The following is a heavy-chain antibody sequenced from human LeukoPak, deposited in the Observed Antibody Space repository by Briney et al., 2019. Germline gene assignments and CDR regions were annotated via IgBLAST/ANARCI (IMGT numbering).Heavy chain of an antibody. V-gene: IGHV3-23*01. CDR1: GFTFSSYA. J-gene: IGHJ4*02. Sequence: GGSLRLSCAASGFTFSSYAMSWVRQAPGKGLEWVSAIRGSGGSTYYADSVKGRFTISRDNSKNTLYLQMNSLRAEDTAVYYCAKVIPEVGTTTWGAYYFDYWGQGTLVTVSS. CDR2: IRGSGGST. D-gene: IGHD1-14*01. CDR3: AKVIPEVGTTTWGAYYFDY.